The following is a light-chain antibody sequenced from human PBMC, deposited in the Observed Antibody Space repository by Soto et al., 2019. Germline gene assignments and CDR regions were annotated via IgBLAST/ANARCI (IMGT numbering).Light chain of an antibody. CDR2: EVT. V-gene: IGLV2-14*01. J-gene: IGLJ1*01. Sequence: QSALTQPASVSGSPGQSITISCTGTSSDVGHYDYVSWYQQHPGKVPKLIISEVTTRPSGVSDRFSGSKSGNTASLTISRLQAEDEADYYYTSYTSTTTYVFGTGTQLTVL. CDR3: TSYTSTTTYV. CDR1: SSDVGHYDY.